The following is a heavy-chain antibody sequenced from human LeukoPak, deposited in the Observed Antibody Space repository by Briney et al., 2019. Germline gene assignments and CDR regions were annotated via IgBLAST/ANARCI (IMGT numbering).Heavy chain of an antibody. V-gene: IGHV4-34*01. J-gene: IGHJ4*02. CDR3: ARESGGTTGTTWGY. Sequence: PSETLSLTCAVYGGSFSGYYWSWIRQPPGKGLEWIGEINHSGSTNYNPSLKSRVTISVDTSKNQFSLKLSSVTAADTAVYYCARESGGTTGTTWGYWGQGTLVTVSS. D-gene: IGHD1-1*01. CDR2: INHSGST. CDR1: GGSFSGYY.